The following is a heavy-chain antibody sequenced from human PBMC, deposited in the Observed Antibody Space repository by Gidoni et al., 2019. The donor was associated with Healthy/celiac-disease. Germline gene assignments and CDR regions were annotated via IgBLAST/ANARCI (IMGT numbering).Heavy chain of an antibody. V-gene: IGHV3-48*01. CDR2: ISSSRSTI. J-gene: IGHJ4*02. CDR3: ARTSSTNCYDY. Sequence: EVQLVESGGGLVQPGGSLRLSCSASGFTCSSYSMSWVRQAPGKGLVGVSYISSSRSTIYYADSVKGLFTISRDNAKNSLYLQMNSLRAEDTAVYYCARTSSTNCYDYWGQGTLVTGSS. D-gene: IGHD2-2*01. CDR1: GFTCSSYS.